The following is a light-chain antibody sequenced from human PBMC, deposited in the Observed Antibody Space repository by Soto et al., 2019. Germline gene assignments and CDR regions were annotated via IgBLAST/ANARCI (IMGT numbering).Light chain of an antibody. V-gene: IGKV3-20*01. J-gene: IGKJ3*01. CDR2: GAS. Sequence: DIVLTQSPGTLSLSPGERATLSCRASQSVSSSYLAWYQHKPGQAPRLLIYGASSRATGIPDRFSGSGSGTDFTLTISGLEPEDFAVYYCQQYRTFGPGTKVDSK. CDR3: QQYRT. CDR1: QSVSSSY.